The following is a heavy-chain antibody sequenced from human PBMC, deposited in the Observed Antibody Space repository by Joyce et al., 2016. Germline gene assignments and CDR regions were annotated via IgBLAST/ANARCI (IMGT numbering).Heavy chain of an antibody. CDR2: ISSTGSMI. CDR1: GFTFSDYY. V-gene: IGHV3-11*01. J-gene: IGHJ6*02. Sequence: QVHLVESGGGLVKPGGSLRLSCAASGFTFSDYYRSWIRQAQGKGLEWVSSISSTGSMIFNGDSVKGRFTISRDNAKNSVHLQMTSLRADDTAIYYCARTDGRNYYYYGLDVWGRGTTVTVSS. CDR3: ARTDGRNYYYYGLDV. D-gene: IGHD1-26*01.